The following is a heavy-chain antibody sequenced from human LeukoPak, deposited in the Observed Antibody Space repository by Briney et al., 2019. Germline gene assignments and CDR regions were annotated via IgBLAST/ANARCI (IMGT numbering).Heavy chain of an antibody. Sequence: GASVKVSCKTSEYTFTGYYMHWVRQAPGQGLEWMGWINPNSGDTNYAQKFQGRVTMTRDTSISTAYMELSRLRSDDTAVYYCARDGTRYYYYSYMDVWGKGTAVTISS. CDR2: INPNSGDT. D-gene: IGHD1-14*01. CDR1: EYTFTGYY. J-gene: IGHJ6*03. CDR3: ARDGTRYYYYSYMDV. V-gene: IGHV1-2*02.